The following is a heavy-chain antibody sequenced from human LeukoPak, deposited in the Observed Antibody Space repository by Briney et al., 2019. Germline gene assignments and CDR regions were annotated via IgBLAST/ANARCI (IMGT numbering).Heavy chain of an antibody. D-gene: IGHD6-19*01. CDR3: AKDRAVVHPAGFDY. V-gene: IGHV3-9*01. Sequence: PGGSLRLSCAVSGFTFDDYAMHWVRQAPGKGLEWVSGISWNSGSIGYADSVKGRFTISRDNAKNSLYLQMNSLRAEDTALYYCAKDRAVVHPAGFDYWGQGTLVTVSS. CDR2: ISWNSGSI. CDR1: GFTFDDYA. J-gene: IGHJ4*02.